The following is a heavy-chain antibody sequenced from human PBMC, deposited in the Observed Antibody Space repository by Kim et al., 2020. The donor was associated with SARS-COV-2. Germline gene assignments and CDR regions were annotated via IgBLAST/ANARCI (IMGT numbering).Heavy chain of an antibody. J-gene: IGHJ4*02. D-gene: IGHD6-13*01. Sequence: SETLSLTCTVSGGSISSSSYYWGWIRQPPGKGLEWIGSIYYSGSTYYNPSLKSRVTISVDTSKNQFSLKLSSVTAADTAVYYCVWGIAAQPGGGFIGYWGQGTLVTVSS. CDR2: IYYSGST. V-gene: IGHV4-39*07. CDR3: VWGIAAQPGGGFIGY. CDR1: GGSISSSSYY.